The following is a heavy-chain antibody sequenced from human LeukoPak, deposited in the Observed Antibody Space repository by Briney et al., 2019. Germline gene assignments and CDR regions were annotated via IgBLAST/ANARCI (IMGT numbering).Heavy chain of an antibody. V-gene: IGHV3-15*01. CDR1: GFTFTNAW. CDR2: IKRKTEDGTT. CDR3: TTGWFVP. Sequence: PGGSLRLSCAASGFTFTNAWMSWVRQAPGKGLEGVGRIKRKTEDGTTDYAARVKGRFTISSDDSENTLYLQMNSLKIEDTAVYYCTTGWFVPWGQGTLHSVSS. J-gene: IGHJ5*02.